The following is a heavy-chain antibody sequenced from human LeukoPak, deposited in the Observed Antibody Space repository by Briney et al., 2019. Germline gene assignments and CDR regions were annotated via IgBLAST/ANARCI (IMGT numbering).Heavy chain of an antibody. V-gene: IGHV3-23*01. D-gene: IGHD4-17*01. CDR2: SASGGSS. CDR3: AKATVTHLIDY. Sequence: GVSLTLPCAASGFTFRSYAMNWVRQAPAKGLDWVSTSASGGSSYYAESVKGRFTISRDNSKNTLYLQMNSLGAEDTAVYYCAKATVTHLIDYWGQGTLVTVSS. CDR1: GFTFRSYA. J-gene: IGHJ4*02.